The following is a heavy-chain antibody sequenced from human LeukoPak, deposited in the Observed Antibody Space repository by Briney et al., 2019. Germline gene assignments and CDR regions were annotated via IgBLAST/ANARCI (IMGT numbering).Heavy chain of an antibody. V-gene: IGHV3-33*01. Sequence: SGGSLRLSCAASGFTFSSYGMHWVRQAPGKGLEWVAVIWYDGSNKYYADSVKGRFTISRDNAKNSLYLQMNSLRAEDTAVYYCARDLRRRITMVRGVICAFDIWGQGTMVTVSS. D-gene: IGHD3-10*01. CDR2: IWYDGSNK. J-gene: IGHJ3*02. CDR3: ARDLRRRITMVRGVICAFDI. CDR1: GFTFSSYG.